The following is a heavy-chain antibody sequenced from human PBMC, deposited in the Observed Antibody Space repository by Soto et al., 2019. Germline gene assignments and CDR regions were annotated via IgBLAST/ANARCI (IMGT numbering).Heavy chain of an antibody. D-gene: IGHD2-15*01. Sequence: PSETLSLTCTVSGGSISNYYWSWIRQPPGKGLEWIGYIYYSGSTNYNPSLKSRVTISVDTSKNQFSLKLSSVAAADTAVYYCARGGYCSGGSCYSYNWFDPWGQGTLVTVSS. CDR1: GGSISNYY. V-gene: IGHV4-59*01. CDR2: IYYSGST. J-gene: IGHJ5*02. CDR3: ARGGYCSGGSCYSYNWFDP.